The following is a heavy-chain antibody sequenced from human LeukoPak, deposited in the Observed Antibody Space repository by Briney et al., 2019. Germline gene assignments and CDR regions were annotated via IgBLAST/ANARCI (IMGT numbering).Heavy chain of an antibody. D-gene: IGHD2-2*01. J-gene: IGHJ4*02. CDR2: VFFTGNT. CDR3: ARHVSITYAHFDQ. V-gene: IGHV4-59*08. Sequence: SETLSLTCTVSGATMSGDYWSWIRKPPGKGLEWIGYVFFTGNTNYNPSLKSRLTISVDTSRSQFSLKLNSVTAADTAVYFCARHVSITYAHFDQWGQGALVTVSS. CDR1: GATMSGDY.